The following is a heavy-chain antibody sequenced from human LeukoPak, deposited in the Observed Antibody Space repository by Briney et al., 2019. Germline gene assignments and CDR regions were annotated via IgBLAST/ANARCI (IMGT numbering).Heavy chain of an antibody. V-gene: IGHV4-39*01. Sequence: SETLSLTCTVSGGSISSGDYYWSWIRQPPGKGLEWIGSIYYSGSTYYNPSLKSRVTISVDTSKNQFSLKLSSVTAAGTGVYYCARHVSGSYSPLGYWGQGTLVTGPS. CDR1: GGSISSGDYY. J-gene: IGHJ4*02. CDR2: IYYSGST. CDR3: ARHVSGSYSPLGY. D-gene: IGHD1-26*01.